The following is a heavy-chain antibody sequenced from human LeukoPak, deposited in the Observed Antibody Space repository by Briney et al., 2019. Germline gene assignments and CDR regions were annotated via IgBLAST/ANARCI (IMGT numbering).Heavy chain of an antibody. J-gene: IGHJ5*02. Sequence: SGGSLRLSCAASGFTFSSYSMNWVRQAPGKGLEWVSSIISSGSYIYYADSVTGRFTISRDNAKNSLYLQMNSLRAEDTAVYYCARDPTGYSSGWYSGREVNWFDPWGQGTLVTVSS. V-gene: IGHV3-21*01. D-gene: IGHD6-19*01. CDR2: IISSGSYI. CDR1: GFTFSSYS. CDR3: ARDPTGYSSGWYSGREVNWFDP.